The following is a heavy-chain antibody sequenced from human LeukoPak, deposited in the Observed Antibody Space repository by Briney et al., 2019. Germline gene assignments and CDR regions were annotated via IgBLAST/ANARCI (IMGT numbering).Heavy chain of an antibody. CDR1: GGSISSYY. Sequence: SETLSLTCTVSGGSISSYYWSWIRQPPGKGLEWIGYIYYSGSTNYNPSLKSRVTISVDTSKNRFSLKLSSVTAADTAVYYCARAPASDAFDIWGQGTMVTVSS. CDR3: ARAPASDAFDI. CDR2: IYYSGST. J-gene: IGHJ3*02. V-gene: IGHV4-59*01.